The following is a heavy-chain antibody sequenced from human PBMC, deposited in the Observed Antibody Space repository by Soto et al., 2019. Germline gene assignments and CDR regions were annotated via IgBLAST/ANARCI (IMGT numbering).Heavy chain of an antibody. V-gene: IGHV1-69*01. CDR1: GDTFKNCV. CDR2: IIPLFGTT. Sequence: QLQVVQAGVEVRRPGSSVKGSCKASGDTFKNCVISWVRQAPGQGLEWMGGIIPLFGTTDFAQRFQGRLTITTDESTNTAYMELSRLRSEDTATYYCAAELGFGKLSVVWGQGTTVIVSS. J-gene: IGHJ6*02. D-gene: IGHD3-10*01. CDR3: AAELGFGKLSVV.